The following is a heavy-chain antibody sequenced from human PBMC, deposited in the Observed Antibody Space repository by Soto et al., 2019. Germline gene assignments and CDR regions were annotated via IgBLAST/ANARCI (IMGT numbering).Heavy chain of an antibody. V-gene: IGHV1-2*02. CDR1: GYSFTGYY. CDR3: ARGDYGTGGYPFPYFDY. CDR2: INPDSGAT. Sequence: HEHLVQSGAEVKRPGASLKVSCKASGYSFTGYYIHWVRQAPGQGLEWMGWINPDSGATNYAQNCQGRVTLTRETSISTASMDLTSLTSDDTAVYYCARGDYGTGGYPFPYFDYWGQGTLVIVSS. J-gene: IGHJ4*02. D-gene: IGHD2-8*02.